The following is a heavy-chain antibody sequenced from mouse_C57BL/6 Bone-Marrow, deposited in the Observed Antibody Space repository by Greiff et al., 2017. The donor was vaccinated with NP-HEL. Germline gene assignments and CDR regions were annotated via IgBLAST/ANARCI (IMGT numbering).Heavy chain of an antibody. J-gene: IGHJ4*01. CDR3: TRDGAYHRNHVGAMDY. Sequence: EVKLVESGEGLVKPGGSLKLSCAASGFTFSSYAMSWVRQTPEKRLEWVAYISSGGDYIYYADTVKGRFTISRDNARNTLYLQMSSLKSADTAMYYWTRDGAYHRNHVGAMDYWGQGTSVTVSS. CDR2: ISSGGDYI. V-gene: IGHV5-9-1*02. D-gene: IGHD2-10*01. CDR1: GFTFSSYA.